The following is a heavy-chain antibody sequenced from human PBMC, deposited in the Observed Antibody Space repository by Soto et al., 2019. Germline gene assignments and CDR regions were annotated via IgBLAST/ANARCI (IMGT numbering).Heavy chain of an antibody. Sequence: GGSLRLSCAASGFTFSSYGMHWVRQAPGKGLEWVAVISYDGSNKYYADSVKGRFTISRDNSKNTLYLQMNSLRAEDTAVYYCAKDGYNWNMNYYYYMDVWGKGTTVTVSS. CDR2: ISYDGSNK. CDR3: AKDGYNWNMNYYYYMDV. D-gene: IGHD1-20*01. V-gene: IGHV3-30*18. CDR1: GFTFSSYG. J-gene: IGHJ6*03.